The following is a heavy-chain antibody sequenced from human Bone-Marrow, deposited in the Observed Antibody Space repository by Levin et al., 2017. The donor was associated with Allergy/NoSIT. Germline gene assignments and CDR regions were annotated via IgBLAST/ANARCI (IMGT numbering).Heavy chain of an antibody. CDR3: ARGTSWNDYYYYGMDV. Sequence: GESLKISCAASGFTFSSYSMNWVRQAPGKGLEWVSYISSSSSTIHYADSVKGRFTISRDNAKNSLYLQMNSLRDEDTAVYYCARGTSWNDYYYYGMDVWGQGTTVTVSS. J-gene: IGHJ6*02. D-gene: IGHD1-1*01. CDR2: ISSSSSTI. V-gene: IGHV3-48*02. CDR1: GFTFSSYS.